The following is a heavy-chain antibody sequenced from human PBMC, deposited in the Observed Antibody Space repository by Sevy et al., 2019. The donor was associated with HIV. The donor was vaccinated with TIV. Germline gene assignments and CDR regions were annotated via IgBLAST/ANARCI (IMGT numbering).Heavy chain of an antibody. CDR2: IRSKDYGGAT. J-gene: IGHJ4*02. D-gene: IGHD3-22*01. CDR3: TRGYYYDSSGYSDY. Sequence: GGSLRLSCTGSGFTFGDYAMSWFRQAPGMGLEWVGFIRSKDYGGATEYAASVKGRFTISRDDSKSIADLQMNSLKTEDTAVYYCTRGYYYDSSGYSDYWCQGTLFTVSS. V-gene: IGHV3-49*03. CDR1: GFTFGDYA.